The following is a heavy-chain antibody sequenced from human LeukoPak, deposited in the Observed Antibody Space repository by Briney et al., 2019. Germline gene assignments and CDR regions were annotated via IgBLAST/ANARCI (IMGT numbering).Heavy chain of an antibody. CDR3: ATHTYYYSSGSFAY. D-gene: IGHD3-10*01. Sequence: ASVKVSCKASGYTFTSYDINCVRQATGQGPEWMGWMNPSSGNTGYAQRFQGRVSMTRDTSTNTAYLELSSLRSEDTAVYYCATHTYYYSSGSFAYWGQGTLVTVSS. J-gene: IGHJ4*02. V-gene: IGHV1-8*01. CDR1: GYTFTSYD. CDR2: MNPSSGNT.